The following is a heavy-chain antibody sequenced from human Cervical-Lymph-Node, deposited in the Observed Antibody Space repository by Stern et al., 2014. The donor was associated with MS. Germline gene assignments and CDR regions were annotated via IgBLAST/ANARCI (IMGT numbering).Heavy chain of an antibody. J-gene: IGHJ4*02. CDR1: GGSLTSGTHY. V-gene: IGHV4-61*02. Sequence: QVQLQESGPGLVKPSQTLSLTCTVSGGSLTSGTHYWSWIRQPAGKGLEWMGRIYASGATNYNPYLQSRVTMSVNPAKTHFSLNLSSVTAADTAVYYCARLKGDYPLYYLDYWGQGTLVTVSS. D-gene: IGHD4-17*01. CDR2: IYASGAT. CDR3: ARLKGDYPLYYLDY.